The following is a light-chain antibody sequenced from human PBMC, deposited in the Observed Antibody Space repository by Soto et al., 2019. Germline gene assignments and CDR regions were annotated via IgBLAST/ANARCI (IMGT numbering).Light chain of an antibody. CDR1: QDIKKY. CDR3: QQYYNLTWT. V-gene: IGKV1-33*01. Sequence: DIQMTQSPSSLSASVGDRVTITCQASQDIKKYLNWYQQKPGKAPKLLIYDASNLETGVPSRFSGSGSGTDLTFTISSMQTEDIATYYCQQYYNLTWTFGQGTRVEVK. CDR2: DAS. J-gene: IGKJ1*01.